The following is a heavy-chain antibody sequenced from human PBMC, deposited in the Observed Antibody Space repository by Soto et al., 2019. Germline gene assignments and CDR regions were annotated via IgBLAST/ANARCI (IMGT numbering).Heavy chain of an antibody. J-gene: IGHJ6*02. CDR3: ARAPPGLHPRWVL. CDR1: GGSISSGGYS. Sequence: PSETLSLTCTVSGGSISSGGYSLSWIRQSPEKGLEWIGCIYPTGTTYYHPSLKSRVTISVETSRNQFSLNLTSVTAADTAVYYCARAPPGLHPRWVLWGQGTTVTVSS. V-gene: IGHV4-30-2*06. CDR2: IYPTGTT. D-gene: IGHD3-10*01.